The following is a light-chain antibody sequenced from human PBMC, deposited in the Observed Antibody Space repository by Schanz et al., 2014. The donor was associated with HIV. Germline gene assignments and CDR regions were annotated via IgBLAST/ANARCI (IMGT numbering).Light chain of an antibody. Sequence: EIVLTQSPGTLSLSPGEGATLSCRASQSVSSHLAWYQQKPGQAPRLLIYGASSRATGIPDRFSGSGSGTDFTLTITRLEPEDSAVYYCQQDGTFGQGTTVEI. CDR3: QQDGT. J-gene: IGKJ2*01. CDR1: QSVSSH. CDR2: GAS. V-gene: IGKV3-20*01.